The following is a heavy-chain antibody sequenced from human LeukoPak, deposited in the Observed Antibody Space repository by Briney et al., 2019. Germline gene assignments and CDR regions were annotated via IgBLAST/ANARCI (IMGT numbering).Heavy chain of an antibody. J-gene: IGHJ4*02. CDR1: GFTFDDYA. V-gene: IGHV3-9*01. CDR3: AKAGGYDLPDY. CDR2: ISWNCGSI. D-gene: IGHD5-12*01. Sequence: PGRSLRLSCAASGFTFDDYAMHWVRQAPGKGLEWVSGISWNCGSIGYADSVKGRFTISRDNAKNSLYLQMNSLRAEDTALYYCAKAGGYDLPDYWGQGTLVTVSS.